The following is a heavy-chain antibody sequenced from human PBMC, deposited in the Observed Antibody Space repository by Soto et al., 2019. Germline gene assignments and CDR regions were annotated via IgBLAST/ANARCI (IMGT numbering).Heavy chain of an antibody. J-gene: IGHJ4*02. CDR2: LYLRGST. CDR1: SGSLSNNNYH. D-gene: IGHD3-16*01. V-gene: IGHV4-39*01. CDR3: FGVLAATLEY. Sequence: TLYRTCIDSSGSLSNNNYHWGWIRQAPGKGLEWIGTLYLRGSTDYNPSFKSRVTISADTSKDQVSLKLTSVTAADTAVYFCFGVLAATLEYWRQGTLVPVS.